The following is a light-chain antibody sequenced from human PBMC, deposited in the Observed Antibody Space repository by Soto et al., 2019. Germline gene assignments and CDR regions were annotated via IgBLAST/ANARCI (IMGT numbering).Light chain of an antibody. V-gene: IGKV1-5*01. CDR1: QSISSW. CDR3: QQYNSYTWT. J-gene: IGKJ1*01. CDR2: DAS. Sequence: DIQMTQSPSTLSASVGDRVTIPCRASQSISSWLAWYQQKPGKAPKLLIYDASSLESGVPSRFSGSGSGTEFTLTISSLQPDDFATYYCQQYNSYTWTFGQGTKVEI.